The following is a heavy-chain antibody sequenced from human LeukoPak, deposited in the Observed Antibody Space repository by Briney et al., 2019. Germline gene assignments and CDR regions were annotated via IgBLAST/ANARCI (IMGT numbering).Heavy chain of an antibody. CDR3: ARGRIERRGSPLGLFGY. CDR2: INYSGST. Sequence: PSETLSLTCAVYGGSFSGYYWSWIRQPPGKGLEWIGAINYSGSTNYNPSLKSRVTISVDTSKNQFSLKLSSVTAADTAAYYCARGRIERRGSPLGLFGYWGQGTLVAVSS. D-gene: IGHD1-1*01. V-gene: IGHV4-34*01. CDR1: GGSFSGYY. J-gene: IGHJ4*02.